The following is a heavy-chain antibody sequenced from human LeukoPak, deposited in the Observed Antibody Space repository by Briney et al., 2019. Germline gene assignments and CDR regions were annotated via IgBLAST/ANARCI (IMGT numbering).Heavy chain of an antibody. D-gene: IGHD3-3*01. CDR3: ARDRSDTYYDFWSGPTNNDY. J-gene: IGHJ4*02. CDR2: INSDGSST. V-gene: IGHV3-74*01. CDR1: GFTFSSYW. Sequence: GGSLRLSCAASGFTFSSYWMHWVRQAPGKGLVWVSRINSDGSSTSYADSVKGRFTISRDNAKNTLFLQMNSLRAEDTAVYYCARDRSDTYYDFWSGPTNNDYWGQGTLVTVSS.